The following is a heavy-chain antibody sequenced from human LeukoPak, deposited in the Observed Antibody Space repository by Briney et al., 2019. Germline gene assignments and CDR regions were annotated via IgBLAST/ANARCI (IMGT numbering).Heavy chain of an antibody. CDR3: ARVANDYREYYYYYYMDV. J-gene: IGHJ6*03. V-gene: IGHV4-61*02. CDR1: GDSISSGSNY. Sequence: PSETLSLTCTVSGDSISSGSNYWSWIRQPAGKALEWIGRIYTSGSTNYNPSLKSRVTISVDTSKNQFSLKLSSVTAADTAVYYCARVANDYREYYYYYYMDVWGKGTTVTVSS. CDR2: IYTSGST. D-gene: IGHD4-11*01.